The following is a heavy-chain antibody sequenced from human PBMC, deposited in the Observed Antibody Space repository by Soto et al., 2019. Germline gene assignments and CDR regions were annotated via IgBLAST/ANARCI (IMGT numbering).Heavy chain of an antibody. Sequence: QVQLVESGGGVVQPGRSLRLSCAASEFTFRIYAMHWVRQAPGKGLECVAVISYDGSNKFYRDSVKGRFTISGDNSKNTLYLQINSLRYEDTAVYYCARGDREDIAVVIGARPGEYGVDVWGQGTTVTVSS. J-gene: IGHJ6*02. V-gene: IGHV3-30-3*01. CDR3: ARGDREDIAVVIGARPGEYGVDV. D-gene: IGHD2-15*01. CDR1: EFTFRIYA. CDR2: ISYDGSNK.